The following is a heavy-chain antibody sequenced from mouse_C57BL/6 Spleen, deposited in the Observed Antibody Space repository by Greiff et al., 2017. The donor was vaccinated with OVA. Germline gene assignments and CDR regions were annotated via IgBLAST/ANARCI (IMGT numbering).Heavy chain of an antibody. CDR3: ARGGSYGSSNWYFDV. D-gene: IGHD1-1*01. CDR2: IDPSDSET. CDR1: GYTFTSYW. Sequence: VQLQQPGAELVRPGSSVKLSCKASGYTFTSYWMHWVKQRPIQGLEWIGNIDPSDSETHYNQKFKDKATLTVDKSSSTAYMQLSSLTSEDSAVYYCARGGSYGSSNWYFDVWGTGTTVTVSS. J-gene: IGHJ1*03. V-gene: IGHV1-52*01.